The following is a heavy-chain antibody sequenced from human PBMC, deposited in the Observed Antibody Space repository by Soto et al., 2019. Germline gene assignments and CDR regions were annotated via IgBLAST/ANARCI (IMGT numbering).Heavy chain of an antibody. Sequence: QVQLVESGGGVVQPGRSLRLSCAASGFTFSSYGMHWVRQAPGKGLEWVAAISYDGSNKYYADSVKGRFTISRDNSKNTLYLQMNSLRAEDTAVYYCAKAPVEDIVVVPAAQGLYYYYGMDVWGQGTTVTVSS. D-gene: IGHD2-2*01. CDR2: ISYDGSNK. CDR1: GFTFSSYG. CDR3: AKAPVEDIVVVPAAQGLYYYYGMDV. J-gene: IGHJ6*02. V-gene: IGHV3-30*18.